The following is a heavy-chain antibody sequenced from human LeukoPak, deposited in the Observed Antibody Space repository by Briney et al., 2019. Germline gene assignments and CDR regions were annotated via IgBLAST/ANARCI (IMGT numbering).Heavy chain of an antibody. CDR3: ARVPTYYYDSSGYIFDY. D-gene: IGHD3-22*01. CDR2: IYYSGST. V-gene: IGHV4-31*03. CDR1: GGSISIGGYY. J-gene: IGHJ4*02. Sequence: PSETLSLTCTVSGGSISIGGYYWSWIRQHPGKGLVWFGYIYYSGSTYYNQSLKSRVTISVDTSKNQFSLKLSSVTAADTAVYYCARVPTYYYDSSGYIFDYWGQGTLVTVSS.